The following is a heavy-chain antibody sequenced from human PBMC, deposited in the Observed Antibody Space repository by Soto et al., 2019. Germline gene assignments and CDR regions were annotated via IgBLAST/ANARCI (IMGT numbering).Heavy chain of an antibody. V-gene: IGHV3-74*01. CDR2: ITSDGSST. J-gene: IGHJ5*02. CDR3: ARDQLATNWFDP. Sequence: QLVESGGGLVQPGGSLRLSCAASGFTFSSYWMHWVRQAPGKGLVWVSHITSDGSSTNYADSVKGRFTISRDNARNTLYLQMNSLRAEDTAVYYCARDQLATNWFDPWGQGTLVTVSS. CDR1: GFTFSSYW.